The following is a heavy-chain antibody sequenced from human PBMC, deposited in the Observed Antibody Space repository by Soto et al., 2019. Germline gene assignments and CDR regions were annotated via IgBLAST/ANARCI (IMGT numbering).Heavy chain of an antibody. J-gene: IGHJ4*02. CDR3: AGGPPLLW. CDR2: IYHSGST. Sequence: SETLSLTYAVSGGSISSGGYSWSWIRQPPGKGLECIGYIYHSGSTYYNPSLKSRVTISVDRSKNQFSLKLSSVTAADTAVYYCAGGPPLLWWSQGTLVTVS. D-gene: IGHD2-21*01. V-gene: IGHV4-30-2*01. CDR1: GGSISSGGYS.